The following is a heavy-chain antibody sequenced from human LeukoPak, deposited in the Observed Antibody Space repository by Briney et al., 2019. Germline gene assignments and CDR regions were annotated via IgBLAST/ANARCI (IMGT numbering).Heavy chain of an antibody. J-gene: IGHJ6*02. Sequence: SVKVSCKASGGTFSSYAISWVRQAPGQGLEWMERIIPIVGIANYAQQFQGRVTINADKSTSTAYMELSSLRSEDTAVYYCARGIAYSSSSARGYNYYFYGMAVWGQGTTVTVSS. CDR3: ARGIAYSSSSARGYNYYFYGMAV. V-gene: IGHV1-69*04. D-gene: IGHD6-6*01. CDR2: IIPIVGIA. CDR1: GGTFSSYA.